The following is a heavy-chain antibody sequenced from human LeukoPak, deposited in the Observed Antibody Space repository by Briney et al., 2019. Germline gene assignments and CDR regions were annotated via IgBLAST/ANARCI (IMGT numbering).Heavy chain of an antibody. CDR3: ARVGSYYFDY. CDR2: IYYSGST. J-gene: IGHJ4*02. D-gene: IGHD2-15*01. V-gene: IGHV4-59*01. Sequence: SETLSLTCTVPGGSISSYYWSWIRQPPGKGLEWIGYIYYSGSTNYNPSLKSRVTISVDTSKNQFSLKLSSVTAADTAVYYCARVGSYYFDYRGQGTLVTVSS. CDR1: GGSISSYY.